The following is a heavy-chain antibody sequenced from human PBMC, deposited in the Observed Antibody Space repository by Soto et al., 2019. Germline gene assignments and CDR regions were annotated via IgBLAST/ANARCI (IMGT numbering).Heavy chain of an antibody. CDR3: ARRPGPGGYYYGMDV. Sequence: SVKVSCMASGGTFSSCAISWVRHAPGQGLEWMGGIIPIFGTANYAQKFQGRVTITADESTSTAYMELSRLRSEDTAVYSCARRPGPGGYYYGMDVWGQGTTVTVSS. J-gene: IGHJ6*02. CDR1: GGTFSSCA. D-gene: IGHD6-6*01. CDR2: IIPIFGTA. V-gene: IGHV1-69*13.